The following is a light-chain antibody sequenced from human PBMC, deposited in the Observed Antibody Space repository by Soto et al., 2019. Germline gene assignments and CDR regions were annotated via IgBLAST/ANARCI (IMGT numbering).Light chain of an antibody. CDR3: CSYASAYNFWV. V-gene: IGLV2-11*01. CDR1: NSDVGGYNY. Sequence: QSALTQPRSVSGTPGQSVTISCTGTNSDVGGYNYVSWYQQHPGKAPKVMIYDVSRRPSGVPDRFSGSKSGNTASLTISGLQAEDEADYYCCSYASAYNFWVFGGGTKRT. J-gene: IGLJ3*02. CDR2: DVS.